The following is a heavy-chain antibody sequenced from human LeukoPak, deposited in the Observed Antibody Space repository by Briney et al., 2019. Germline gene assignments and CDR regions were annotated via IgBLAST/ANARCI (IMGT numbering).Heavy chain of an antibody. CDR3: YTVGGHNVIWLGYYYGY. CDR2: IRSYGYGGTT. CDR1: GVPFSNVW. D-gene: IGHD3-9*01. V-gene: IGHV3-15*01. J-gene: IGHJ4*02. Sequence: GGSLRLSCTASGVPFSNVWVTWVRQVPGKGLEWVGRIRSYGYGGTTDYAASVKGRFIISRDDSKDTVYLQMDSLKIEDTAVYYCYTVGGHNVIWLGYYYGYWGPGTRVTVSS.